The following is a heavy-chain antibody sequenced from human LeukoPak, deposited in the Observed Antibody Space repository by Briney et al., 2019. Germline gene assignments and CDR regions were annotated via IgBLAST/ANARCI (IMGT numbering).Heavy chain of an antibody. CDR1: GYSFTSYW. CDR3: ARRAYYYDSSGSIGHWFDS. J-gene: IGHJ5*01. Sequence: GESLKISCKGSGYSFTSYWIGWVRQMPGKGLEWMGIIYPGDSDTRYSPSFQGQVTISADKSISTAYLQWSSLKASDTAMYYCARRAYYYDSSGSIGHWFDSWGQGTLVTVFS. CDR2: IYPGDSDT. V-gene: IGHV5-51*01. D-gene: IGHD3-22*01.